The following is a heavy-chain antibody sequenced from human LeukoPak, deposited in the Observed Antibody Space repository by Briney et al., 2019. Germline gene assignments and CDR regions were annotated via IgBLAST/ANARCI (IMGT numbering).Heavy chain of an antibody. D-gene: IGHD2-15*01. CDR3: ARGPRMTRTYYYYYGMDV. J-gene: IGHJ6*02. V-gene: IGHV4-34*01. Sequence: SETLSLTCAVYGGCFSGYYWSWIRQPPGKGLEWIGEINHSGSTNYNPSLKSRVTISVDTSKNQFSLKLSSVTAADTAVYYCARGPRMTRTYYYYYGMDVWGQGTTVTVSS. CDR1: GGCFSGYY. CDR2: INHSGST.